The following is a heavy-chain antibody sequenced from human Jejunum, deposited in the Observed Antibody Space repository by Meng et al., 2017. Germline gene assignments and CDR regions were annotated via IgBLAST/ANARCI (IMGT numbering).Heavy chain of an antibody. CDR2: IYYRGST. Sequence: QVQMQESGPGLVKPSETLSLTCTVSGGSISSTTTDWGWIRQPPGKTLEWMGSIYYRGSTHYNPSLKRRVFVSIDTSKDQFSLKLTSAAAADTAIYYCARNRTQGFFDIWSQGTLVTVSS. CDR1: GGSISSTTTD. J-gene: IGHJ4*02. V-gene: IGHV4-39*01. D-gene: IGHD1/OR15-1a*01. CDR3: ARNRTQGFFDI.